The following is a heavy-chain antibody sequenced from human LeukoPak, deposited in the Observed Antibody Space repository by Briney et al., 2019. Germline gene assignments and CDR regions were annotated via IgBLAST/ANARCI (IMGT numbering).Heavy chain of an antibody. J-gene: IGHJ4*02. V-gene: IGHV3-23*01. CDR3: AREVVETPLDPYNFDY. CDR1: GFTFSSYA. CDR2: LGDSGGFT. Sequence: GGSLRLSCAASGFTFSSYAMSWVRQAPGKGLEWVSRLGDSGGFTYYADSVKGRFTISRDNFKNTLYLQMNSLRAEDTAVYYCAREVVETPLDPYNFDYWGQGTLVTVSS. D-gene: IGHD5-18*01.